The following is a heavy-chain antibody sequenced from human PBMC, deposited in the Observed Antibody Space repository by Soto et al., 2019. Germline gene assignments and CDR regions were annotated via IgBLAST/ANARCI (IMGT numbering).Heavy chain of an antibody. CDR2: ISGSGGST. V-gene: IGHV3-23*01. D-gene: IGHD6-6*01. J-gene: IGHJ3*02. Sequence: PGGPLRLSCAASGFTFSGYAMSWVRQAPGRERGWVSAISGSGGSTYYADSGKGRFTISRGTSKNSLSLQMNSLIAEGPAVYYGAKDEYRRSSADAFDIWGQGTMVTVSS. CDR3: AKDEYRRSSADAFDI. CDR1: GFTFSGYA.